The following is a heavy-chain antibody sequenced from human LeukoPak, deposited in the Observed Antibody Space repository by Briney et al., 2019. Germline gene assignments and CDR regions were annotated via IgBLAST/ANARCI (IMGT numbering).Heavy chain of an antibody. V-gene: IGHV1-69*13. CDR1: GGTFSSYA. CDR2: IIPIFGTA. Sequence: GASVKVSCKASGGTFSSYAISWVRQAPGQGLEWMGGIIPIFGTANYAQKFQGRVTITADESTSTAYMELSSLRSEDTAVYYCASLGVYGSGSYYKKYYFDYWGQGTLVTVSS. CDR3: ASLGVYGSGSYYKKYYFDY. D-gene: IGHD3-10*01. J-gene: IGHJ4*02.